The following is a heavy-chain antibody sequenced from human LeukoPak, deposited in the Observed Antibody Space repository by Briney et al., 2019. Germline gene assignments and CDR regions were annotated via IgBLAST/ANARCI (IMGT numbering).Heavy chain of an antibody. Sequence: SETLSLTCSVSGGSIGTYYWSWIRQPPGKGLEWIGYIYYSGSTNYNPSPKSRVTISVDTSKNQFSLKLSSVTAADTAIYYCARVGRLRYFDWLFWYFDLWGRGTLVTVSS. J-gene: IGHJ2*01. D-gene: IGHD3-9*01. CDR2: IYYSGST. V-gene: IGHV4-59*01. CDR3: ARVGRLRYFDWLFWYFDL. CDR1: GGSIGTYY.